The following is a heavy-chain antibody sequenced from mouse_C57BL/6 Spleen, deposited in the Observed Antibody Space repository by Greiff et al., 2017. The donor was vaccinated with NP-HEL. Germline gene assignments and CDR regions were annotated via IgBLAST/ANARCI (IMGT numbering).Heavy chain of an antibody. Sequence: QVQLQQSGAELVRPGASVTLSCKASGYTFTDYEMHWVKQTPVHGLEWIGAIDPETGGTAYNQKFKGKAILTADKSSSTAYMELRSLTSEDSAVYYCTRIRVYYYGSSYAMDYWGQGTSVTVSS. CDR1: GYTFTDYE. CDR2: IDPETGGT. CDR3: TRIRVYYYGSSYAMDY. D-gene: IGHD1-1*01. J-gene: IGHJ4*01. V-gene: IGHV1-15*01.